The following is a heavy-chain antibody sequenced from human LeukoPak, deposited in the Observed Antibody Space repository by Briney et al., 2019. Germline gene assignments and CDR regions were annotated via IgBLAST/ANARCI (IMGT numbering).Heavy chain of an antibody. CDR1: GFTFSSYW. J-gene: IGHJ5*02. D-gene: IGHD2-21*02. CDR2: INSDGSST. V-gene: IGHV3-74*01. Sequence: GGSLRLSCAASGFTFSSYWMHWVRQAPGKGLVWVSRINSDGSSTSYADSVKGRFTISRDNAKNTLYLQMNSLRAGDTAVYYCARGKKSCGGDCWWFDPWGQGTLVTVSS. CDR3: ARGKKSCGGDCWWFDP.